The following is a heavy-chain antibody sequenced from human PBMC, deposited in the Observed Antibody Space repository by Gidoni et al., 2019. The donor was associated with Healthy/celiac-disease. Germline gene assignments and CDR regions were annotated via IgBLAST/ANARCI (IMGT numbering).Heavy chain of an antibody. V-gene: IGHV3-7*01. CDR2: IKQDGSEK. Sequence: EVQLVESGGGLVQPGGSLRLSCAASGFTFSSYWMSWVRQAPGKGLEWVANIKQDGSEKYYVDSVKGRFTISRDNAKNSLYLQMNSLRAEDTAVYYCARDRPSTYYDFWSGYYSATYYYYGMDVWGQGTTVTVSS. CDR3: ARDRPSTYYDFWSGYYSATYYYYGMDV. CDR1: GFTFSSYW. D-gene: IGHD3-3*01. J-gene: IGHJ6*02.